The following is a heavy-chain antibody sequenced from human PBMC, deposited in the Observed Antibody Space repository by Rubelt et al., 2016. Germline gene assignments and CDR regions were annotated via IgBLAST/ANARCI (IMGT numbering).Heavy chain of an antibody. D-gene: IGHD3-10*01. J-gene: IGHJ4*02. CDR1: GYTFTSYG. Sequence: QVQLVQSGAEVKKPGASVKVSCKASGYTFTSYGISWVRQAPGQGLEWMGWISAYNGNTNYAQKLQGGVTMNTDKSTSTAYMELGRLRADDTAVYYCARDPLPVRGVIMTPTHWGQGTLVTVSS. V-gene: IGHV1-18*01. CDR3: ARDPLPVRGVIMTPTH. CDR2: ISAYNGNT.